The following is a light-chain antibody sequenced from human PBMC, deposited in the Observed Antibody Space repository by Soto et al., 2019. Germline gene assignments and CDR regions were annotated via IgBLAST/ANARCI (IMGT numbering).Light chain of an antibody. V-gene: IGLV2-14*01. CDR3: SSFTSSTTYV. Sequence: QSALPQSASVSGSPGQSITISCTGTSSDVGNYNYVSWYQQHPGEVPKLIIFNVNNRPSGVSNRFSCSKSGNTASLTISGLQSEDEADYYCSSFTSSTTYVFGTGTKVTVL. J-gene: IGLJ1*01. CDR1: SSDVGNYNY. CDR2: NVN.